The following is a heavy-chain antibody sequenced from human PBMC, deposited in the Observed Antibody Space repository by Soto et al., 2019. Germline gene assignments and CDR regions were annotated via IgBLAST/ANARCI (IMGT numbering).Heavy chain of an antibody. CDR1: GFTFSSYW. D-gene: IGHD6-13*01. Sequence: EMQLVESGGGLVQPGGSLRLSCAASGFTFSSYWMNWVRQGPGKGLVWVSRINSDGSDTSDADSVKGRFTISRDNAKNTLYLQMNTLRAEDTAVYYCARLDSSSWAFDYWGQGTLVTVSS. CDR3: ARLDSSSWAFDY. CDR2: INSDGSDT. J-gene: IGHJ4*02. V-gene: IGHV3-74*01.